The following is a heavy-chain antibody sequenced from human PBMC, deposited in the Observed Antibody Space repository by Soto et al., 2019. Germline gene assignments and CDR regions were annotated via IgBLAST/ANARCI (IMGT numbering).Heavy chain of an antibody. D-gene: IGHD6-13*01. Sequence: QVQLVQSGAEVKKPGASVKVSCKASGYTFTSYDINWVRQATGQGLEWMGWMNPNSGNTGYAQKFQGGVTMTRNTSISTAYMELSSLRSEDTAVYYCAGRGYSSSWYYYYYYGRDVWGQGTTVTVSS. V-gene: IGHV1-8*01. CDR1: GYTFTSYD. J-gene: IGHJ6*02. CDR3: AGRGYSSSWYYYYYYGRDV. CDR2: MNPNSGNT.